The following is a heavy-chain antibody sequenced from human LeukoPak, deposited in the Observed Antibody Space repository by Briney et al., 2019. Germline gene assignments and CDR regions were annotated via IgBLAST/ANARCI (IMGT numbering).Heavy chain of an antibody. J-gene: IGHJ4*02. CDR2: ISGSGGST. V-gene: IGHV3-23*01. CDR1: GFTSSSYA. Sequence: PGGSLRLSCAASGFTSSSYAMSWVRQAPGKGLEWVSAISGSGGSTYYADSVKGRFTISRDNSKNTLYLQMNSLRAEDTAVYYCANEGRTYYDFWSGYFTPSGCFDYWGQGTLVTVSS. D-gene: IGHD3-3*01. CDR3: ANEGRTYYDFWSGYFTPSGCFDY.